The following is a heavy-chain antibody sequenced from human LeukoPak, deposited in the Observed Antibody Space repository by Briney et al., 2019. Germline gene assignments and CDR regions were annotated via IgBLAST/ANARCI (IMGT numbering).Heavy chain of an antibody. V-gene: IGHV3-21*04. Sequence: GGSLRLSCAASAFSLNAYNMNWVRQAPGKGLEWVSSISYTGTYIYYADSVKGRFTISRDNAQSSLYLQMNSLRAEDTAIYYCVRATSSAWSPADYWGQGTLVTVSS. CDR3: VRATSSAWSPADY. D-gene: IGHD6-19*01. CDR1: AFSLNAYN. J-gene: IGHJ4*02. CDR2: ISYTGTYI.